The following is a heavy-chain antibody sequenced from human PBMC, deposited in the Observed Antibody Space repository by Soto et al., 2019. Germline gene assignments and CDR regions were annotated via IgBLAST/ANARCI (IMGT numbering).Heavy chain of an antibody. CDR2: FNPYSGGT. J-gene: IGHJ6*02. V-gene: IGHV1-2*04. D-gene: IGHD5-18*01. CDR3: ARDRRWSPSTQDTAMSFNGMDV. CDR1: GYTFTGYY. Sequence: ASVKVSCKASGYTFTGYYMHWVRQAPGQGLEWMGWFNPYSGGTNYAQKFQGWVTMTRDTSISTAYMELSRLRSDDTAVYYYARDRRWSPSTQDTAMSFNGMDVWGQGTTVTVSS.